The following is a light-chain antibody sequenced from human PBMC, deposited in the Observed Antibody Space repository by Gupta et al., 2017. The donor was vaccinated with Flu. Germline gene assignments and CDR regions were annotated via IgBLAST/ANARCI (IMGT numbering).Light chain of an antibody. Sequence: PSSLSASVGDRVTITCRASQRISSYLNWYQQKPGKAPKLLIYAASRVQSGVPSRFSGSGSGTDFTLTISRRQPEDFATYYCQQSYSTLWTFGQGTKVEIK. CDR2: AAS. CDR3: QQSYSTLWT. J-gene: IGKJ1*01. CDR1: QRISSY. V-gene: IGKV1-39*01.